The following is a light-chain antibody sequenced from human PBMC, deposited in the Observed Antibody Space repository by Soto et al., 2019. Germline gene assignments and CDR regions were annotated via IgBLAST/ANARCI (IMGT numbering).Light chain of an antibody. CDR3: ATWDSSLSAWL. CDR2: DNN. J-gene: IGLJ3*02. CDR1: SSNIGNNY. Sequence: QSVLTQPPSLSAAPGQTVTISCSGGSSNIGNNYVSWYQQVAGTTPKLLIFDNNKRPSGIPDRFSGSKSGTSATLGIAGLQPGDAADYYCATWDSSLSAWLFGGGTKVTVL. V-gene: IGLV1-51*01.